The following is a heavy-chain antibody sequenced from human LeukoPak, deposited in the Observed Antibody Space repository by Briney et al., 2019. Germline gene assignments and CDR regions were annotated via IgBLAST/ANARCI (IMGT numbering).Heavy chain of an antibody. J-gene: IGHJ5*02. CDR1: GFTFSSYS. Sequence: GGSLRLSCAASGFTFSSYSMNWVRQAPGKGLEWVSSISSSSSYIYYADSVKGRFTISRDNAKNSLYLQMNSLRAEDTAVYYCAREVRGVTNPNWFDPWGQGTLVTVSS. V-gene: IGHV3-21*01. CDR2: ISSSSSYI. D-gene: IGHD3-10*01. CDR3: AREVRGVTNPNWFDP.